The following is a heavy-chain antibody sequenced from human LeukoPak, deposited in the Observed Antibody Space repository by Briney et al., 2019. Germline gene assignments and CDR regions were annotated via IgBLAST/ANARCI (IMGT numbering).Heavy chain of an antibody. Sequence: MPSETLSLTCAVYGVSFSGYYWSWIRQPPGKGLEWIGEINHSGSTNYNPSLKSRVTISVDTSKNQFSLKLSSVTAADTAVYYCARVRRVYYGSGSYLRWFDPWGQGTLVTVSS. CDR1: GVSFSGYY. J-gene: IGHJ5*02. V-gene: IGHV4-34*01. CDR2: INHSGST. D-gene: IGHD3-10*01. CDR3: ARVRRVYYGSGSYLRWFDP.